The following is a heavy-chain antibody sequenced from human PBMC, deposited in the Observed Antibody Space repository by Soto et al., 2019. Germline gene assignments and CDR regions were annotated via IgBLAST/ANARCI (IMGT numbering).Heavy chain of an antibody. CDR3: TRGRLGSSRPSDY. V-gene: IGHV3-72*01. D-gene: IGHD6-13*01. CDR1: GFTFSDHY. J-gene: IGHJ4*02. Sequence: EVQLVESGGCLVHPEGSLRLSCAASGFTFSDHYMDWVRPAPGKGLEWVGRIKNKANSYTTEYAAAVKVRFIISRDDSKSSVFLQMIRLKTDDTAVYYCTRGRLGSSRPSDYWGQGILVTVSS. CDR2: IKNKANSYTT.